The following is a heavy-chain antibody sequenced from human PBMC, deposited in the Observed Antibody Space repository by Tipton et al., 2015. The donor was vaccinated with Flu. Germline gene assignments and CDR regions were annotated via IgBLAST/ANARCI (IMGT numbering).Heavy chain of an antibody. Sequence: LRLSCTVFGGSIGSSTYYWGWIRQPPGKGLEWIGSLYDSGITYYNPSLKSRVTISLDTSKNQFSLKLISVTAADTAVYYCARSSGAYDCVWGGAYYFDFCGQGTLVTVSS. V-gene: IGHV4-39*07. CDR1: GGSIGSSTYY. CDR3: ARSSGAYDCVWGGAYYFDF. D-gene: IGHD3-16*01. CDR2: LYDSGIT. J-gene: IGHJ4*02.